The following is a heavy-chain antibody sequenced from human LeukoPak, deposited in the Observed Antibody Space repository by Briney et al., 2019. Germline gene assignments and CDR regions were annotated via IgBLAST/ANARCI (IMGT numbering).Heavy chain of an antibody. V-gene: IGHV1-69*04. Sequence: ASVKVFCKASGGTFSSYAIRWVRQAPGQGLEWMGRIIPILGIANYAQKFQGRVTITADKSTSTAYMELSSLRSEDTAVYYCARGQRGPGVNYWGQGTLVTVSS. CDR1: GGTFSSYA. J-gene: IGHJ4*02. D-gene: IGHD5-12*01. CDR3: ARGQRGPGVNY. CDR2: IIPILGIA.